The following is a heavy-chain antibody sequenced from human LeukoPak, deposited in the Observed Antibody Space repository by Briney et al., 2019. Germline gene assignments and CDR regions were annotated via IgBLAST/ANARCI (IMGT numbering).Heavy chain of an antibody. J-gene: IGHJ6*02. D-gene: IGHD3-10*01. CDR1: GGSISTGDYY. CDR2: IYYSGST. V-gene: IGHV4-61*08. CDR3: ARSPSLGELFNYGMDV. Sequence: SETLSLTCTVSGGSISTGDYYWTWIRQHPGKGLEWIGYIYYSGSTNYNPSLKSRVTISVDTSKNQFSLKLSSVTAADTAVYYCARSPSLGELFNYGMDVWGQGTTVTVSS.